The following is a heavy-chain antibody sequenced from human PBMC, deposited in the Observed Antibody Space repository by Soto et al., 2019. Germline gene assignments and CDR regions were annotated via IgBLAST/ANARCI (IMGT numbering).Heavy chain of an antibody. CDR2: IYYGGST. Sequence: SETLSLTCTVSGGSVSSDNYYWSWIRQPPGRGLEWIGYIYYGGSTNYNPSLKSRVTILVDTSKNRFSLKLSSVTAADTAVYYCARDLNQLAWFDPWGQGTLVTVSS. CDR1: GGSVSSDNYY. J-gene: IGHJ5*02. CDR3: ARDLNQLAWFDP. V-gene: IGHV4-61*01.